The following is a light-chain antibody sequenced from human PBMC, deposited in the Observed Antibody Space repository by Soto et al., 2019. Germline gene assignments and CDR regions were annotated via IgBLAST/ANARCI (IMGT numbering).Light chain of an antibody. CDR2: AAS. CDR3: QQANSLPPYT. J-gene: IGKJ2*01. V-gene: IGKV1D-12*01. Sequence: DIQMTQSPSSVSASVGDRVTITCRASQGINTWLAWYQQKPGKAPKLLIYAASSLQSGVPSRFSGSGSGTDFTLTISSLQPEDFATYHCQQANSLPPYTFGQGTKLEIK. CDR1: QGINTW.